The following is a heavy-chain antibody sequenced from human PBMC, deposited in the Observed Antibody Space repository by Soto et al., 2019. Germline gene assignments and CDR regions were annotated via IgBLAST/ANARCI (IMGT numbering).Heavy chain of an antibody. CDR3: ARAEWELLSFDY. J-gene: IGHJ4*02. CDR2: IYYSGST. V-gene: IGHV4-30-4*01. D-gene: IGHD1-26*01. Sequence: PSETLSLTCTVSGGSISSGDYYWSWIRQPPGKGLEWIGYIYYSGSTYYNPSLKSRVTISVDTSKNQFSLKLSPVTVADTAVYYCARAEWELLSFDYWGQGTLVTVSS. CDR1: GGSISSGDYY.